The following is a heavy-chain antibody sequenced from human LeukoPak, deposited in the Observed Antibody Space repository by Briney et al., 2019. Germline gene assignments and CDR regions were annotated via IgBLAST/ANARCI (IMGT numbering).Heavy chain of an antibody. CDR2: MNYGGNT. V-gene: IGHV4-39*01. CDR3: ARHSGLGVVSPYFDY. Sequence: SETLSLTCTVSGASISSSSHYWGWIRQPPGKGLEWIGTMNYGGNTHYNPSLKSRVTMSVDTSKSQFSLKLSSVTAADTAVYYCARHSGLGVVSPYFDYWGQGTLVTVSS. CDR1: GASISSSSHY. J-gene: IGHJ4*02. D-gene: IGHD2-21*01.